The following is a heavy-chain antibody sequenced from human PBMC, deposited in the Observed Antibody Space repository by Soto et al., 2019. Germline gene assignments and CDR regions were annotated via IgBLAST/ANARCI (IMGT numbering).Heavy chain of an antibody. Sequence: PGESLKISCKGSGYTFTNYWIGWVRQMPGKGPEWMGIIYPGDSDTKYNPSFQGQVTISADKSITTTYLQWSSLKASGTAIYYCAASIFYYGMDVWGQGTTVTVS. CDR2: IYPGDSDT. V-gene: IGHV5-51*01. CDR3: AASIFYYGMDV. J-gene: IGHJ6*02. CDR1: GYTFTNYW.